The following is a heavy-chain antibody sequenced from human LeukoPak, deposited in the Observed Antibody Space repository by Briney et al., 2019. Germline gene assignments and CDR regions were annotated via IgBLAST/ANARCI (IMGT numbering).Heavy chain of an antibody. Sequence: SETLSLTCAVYGGSFSGYYWSWIRQPPGKGLEWIGEINHSGSTNYNPSLKSRVTISVDTSKNQFSLKLSSVTAADTAVYYCARVQGLAPFDYWGKGTLVTVSS. CDR1: GGSFSGYY. V-gene: IGHV4-34*01. D-gene: IGHD6-19*01. J-gene: IGHJ4*02. CDR2: INHSGST. CDR3: ARVQGLAPFDY.